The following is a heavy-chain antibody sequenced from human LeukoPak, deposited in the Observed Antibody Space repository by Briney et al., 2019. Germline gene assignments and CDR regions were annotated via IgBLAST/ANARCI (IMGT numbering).Heavy chain of an antibody. CDR2: IISILGIA. J-gene: IGHJ4*02. V-gene: IGHV1-69*04. Sequence: SVKVSCKASGGTFSSYAISWVRQAPGQGLEWMGRIISILGIANYAQKFQGRVTITADKSTSTAYMELSSLRSEDTAVYYCARDLASDSSGYHGVYWGQGTLVTVSS. CDR3: ARDLASDSSGYHGVY. D-gene: IGHD3-22*01. CDR1: GGTFSSYA.